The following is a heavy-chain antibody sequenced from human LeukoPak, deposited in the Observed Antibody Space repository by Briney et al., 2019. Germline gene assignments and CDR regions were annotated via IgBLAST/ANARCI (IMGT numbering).Heavy chain of an antibody. D-gene: IGHD3-10*01. CDR3: VVRWFGELLYPH. J-gene: IGHJ4*02. V-gene: IGHV4-30-2*01. CDR1: GGSISSGGYS. Sequence: SETLSLTCAVSGGSISSGGYSWSWIRQPPGKGLEWIGYIYHSGSTYYNPSLKSRVTISVDRSKNQFSLKLSSVTAADTAVYYCVVRWFGELLYPHWGQGTLVTVSS. CDR2: IYHSGST.